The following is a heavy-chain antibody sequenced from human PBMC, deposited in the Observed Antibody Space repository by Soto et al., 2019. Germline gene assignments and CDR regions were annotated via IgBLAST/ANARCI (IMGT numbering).Heavy chain of an antibody. CDR2: IDPGDSDT. CDR1: GYTFTNYW. D-gene: IGHD6-6*01. CDR3: AFFYASSSRHFDN. Sequence: GESLKISCKGSGYTFTNYWIGWVRQMPGKGLEWMGIIDPGDSDTKYSPSFQGQVTISVDKSISTAYLQWSSLKASDTALYFCAFFYASSSRHFDNWGQGAQVPVSA. V-gene: IGHV5-51*01. J-gene: IGHJ4*02.